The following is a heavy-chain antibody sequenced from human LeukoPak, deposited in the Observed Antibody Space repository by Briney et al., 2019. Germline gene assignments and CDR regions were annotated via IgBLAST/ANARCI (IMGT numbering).Heavy chain of an antibody. V-gene: IGHV3-9*03. CDR2: ISWNSGKI. Sequence: GRSLRLSCAASGFTFDDCAMRWVRQVPGKGLEWVSGISWNSGKIGYADSVKGRFTISRDNAKNSLYLQMNSLRTEDMALYYCVRDISATVTSEFSYWGQGTLVTVSS. CDR1: GFTFDDCA. CDR3: VRDISATVTSEFSY. J-gene: IGHJ4*02. D-gene: IGHD4-17*01.